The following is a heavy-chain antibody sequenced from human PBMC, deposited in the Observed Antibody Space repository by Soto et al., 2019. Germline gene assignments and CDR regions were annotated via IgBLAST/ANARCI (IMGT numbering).Heavy chain of an antibody. D-gene: IGHD6-6*01. CDR3: AREGDAIAALDY. CDR2: IWYDGSNK. V-gene: IGHV3-33*01. J-gene: IGHJ4*02. Sequence: PGGSLRLSCAASGFTFSSYGMHWVRQAPGKGLEWVAVIWYDGSNKYYADSVKGRFTISRDNSKNTLYLQMNSLRAEDTAVYYCAREGDAIAALDYWGQGTLVTVSS. CDR1: GFTFSSYG.